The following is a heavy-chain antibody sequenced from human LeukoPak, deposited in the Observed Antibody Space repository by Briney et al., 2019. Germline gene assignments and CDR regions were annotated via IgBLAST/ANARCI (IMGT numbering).Heavy chain of an antibody. J-gene: IGHJ4*02. Sequence: SGPTLVNPTQTRTLTYSFSGFSLSTNVVGVGWIRQPPGKALEWLALIYGNDHKRYSPSLKSRLTIAKDTSKNHAVLTITNINPVDTATYYFGEYVPGEYRFHHWGQGTLLTVP. CDR2: IYGNDHK. CDR3: GEYVPGEYRFHH. CDR1: GFSLSTNVVG. V-gene: IGHV2-5*01. D-gene: IGHD4-17*01.